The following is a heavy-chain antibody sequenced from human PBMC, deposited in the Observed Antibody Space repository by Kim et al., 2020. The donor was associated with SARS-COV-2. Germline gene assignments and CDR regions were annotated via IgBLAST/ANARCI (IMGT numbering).Heavy chain of an antibody. D-gene: IGHD2-21*02. CDR3: AGVCGGDCGVGLDDY. CDR2: IYSGGST. J-gene: IGHJ4*02. V-gene: IGHV3-53*01. CDR1: GFTVSSNY. Sequence: GGSLRLSCAASGFTVSSNYMSWVRQAPGQGLEWVSVIYSGGSTYYADSVKGRFTISRDNSKNTLYLQMNSLRAEDTAVYYCAGVCGGDCGVGLDDYWGQGELGTVSS.